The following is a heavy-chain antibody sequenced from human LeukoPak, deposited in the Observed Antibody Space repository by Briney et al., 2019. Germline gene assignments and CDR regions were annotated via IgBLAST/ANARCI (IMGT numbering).Heavy chain of an antibody. V-gene: IGHV4-59*01. D-gene: IGHD3-10*01. CDR1: GGSISSYY. CDR2: IYYSGST. Sequence: SETLSLTCTVSGGSISSYYWSWIRQPPGKGLEWIGYIYYSGSTNYNPSLKSRVTISVDTSKNQFSLKLSSVTAADTAVYYCVRWFGDIWGQGTMVTVSS. CDR3: VRWFGDI. J-gene: IGHJ3*02.